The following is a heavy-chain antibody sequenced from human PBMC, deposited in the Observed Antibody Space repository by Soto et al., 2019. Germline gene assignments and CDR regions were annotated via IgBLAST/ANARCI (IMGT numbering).Heavy chain of an antibody. D-gene: IGHD6-13*01. CDR3: ARDLETNSSSWNYYYYGMDV. Sequence: QVQLVQSGAEVKKPGASVKVSCKASGYTFTGYYMHWVRQAPGQGLEWMGWINPNSGGTNYAQKFKGWVTMTRDTSISTAYMELSRLRSDDTAVYYCARDLETNSSSWNYYYYGMDVWGQGTTVTVSS. J-gene: IGHJ6*02. CDR2: INPNSGGT. V-gene: IGHV1-2*04. CDR1: GYTFTGYY.